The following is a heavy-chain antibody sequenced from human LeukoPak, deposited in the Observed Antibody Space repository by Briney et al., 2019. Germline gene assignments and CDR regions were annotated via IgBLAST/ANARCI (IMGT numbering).Heavy chain of an antibody. Sequence: GGPLRLSCVASGFTFSSYWMHWVRQAPGKGLVWVSRINSDGSSTSYADSVKGRFTISRDNAKNTLYLQMNSLRAEDTAVYYCARDLMATPPGFDYWGQGTLVTVSS. CDR2: INSDGSST. CDR3: ARDLMATPPGFDY. CDR1: GFTFSSYW. V-gene: IGHV3-74*01. J-gene: IGHJ4*02. D-gene: IGHD5-24*01.